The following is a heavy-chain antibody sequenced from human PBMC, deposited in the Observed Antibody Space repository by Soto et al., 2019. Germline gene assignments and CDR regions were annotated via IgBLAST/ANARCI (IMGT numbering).Heavy chain of an antibody. D-gene: IGHD3-3*01. CDR2: ISFDGSNK. V-gene: IGHV3-30-3*01. Sequence: QVQLVESGGGVVQPGRSLRLSCAASGFTFSSYAMHWVRQAPGKGPEWVAVISFDGSNKYYADSVKGRFTISRDNSKNTLYLQMNSLRAEETAVYYCARDPGLTIFGGGTHFDFWGQGTLVTVFS. CDR3: ARDPGLTIFGGGTHFDF. CDR1: GFTFSSYA. J-gene: IGHJ4*02.